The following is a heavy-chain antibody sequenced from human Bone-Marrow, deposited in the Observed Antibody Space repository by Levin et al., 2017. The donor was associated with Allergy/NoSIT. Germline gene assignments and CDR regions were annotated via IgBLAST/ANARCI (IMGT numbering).Heavy chain of an antibody. CDR3: ARGGDYGDYYFDY. D-gene: IGHD4-17*01. V-gene: IGHV1-2*06. CDR1: GYSFTAYY. CDR2: INPNGGGT. J-gene: IGHJ4*02. Sequence: GESLKISCKASGYSFTAYYIHWVRQAPGEGLEWMGRINPNGGGTNYAEKFQGRVTMTRDSSISTAYMELSRLRSDDTAVYYCARGGDYGDYYFDYWGQGTLVTVSS.